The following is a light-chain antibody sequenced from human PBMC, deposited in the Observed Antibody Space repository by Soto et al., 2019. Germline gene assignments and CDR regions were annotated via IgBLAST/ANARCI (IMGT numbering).Light chain of an antibody. CDR2: KAS. Sequence: DIQMTQSPSTLSASVGARVTITCRASQTISTWLAWYQQKPGKAPKLLIYKASNLESGVPSRFSGSGSGTEFTLTISSLQPDDFATYYCQQYNSYPYTFGKGTKLEIK. CDR3: QQYNSYPYT. V-gene: IGKV1-5*03. J-gene: IGKJ2*01. CDR1: QTISTW.